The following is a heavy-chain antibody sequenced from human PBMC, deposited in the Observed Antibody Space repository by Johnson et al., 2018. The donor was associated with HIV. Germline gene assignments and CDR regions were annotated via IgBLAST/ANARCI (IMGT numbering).Heavy chain of an antibody. J-gene: IGHJ3*02. CDR1: GFTFSSYA. D-gene: IGHD1-26*01. V-gene: IGHV3-23*01. CDR2: ISGSGGST. Sequence: VQLLESGGGLVKPGGSLRLSCAASGFTFSSYAMSWVRQAPGKGLEWVSAISGSGGSTYYADSVKGRFTIYRDNSKNTLYLQMNSLRAEETAVYYCAKDQPHRIVGATEKLAFDIWGQGTMVTVSS. CDR3: AKDQPHRIVGATEKLAFDI.